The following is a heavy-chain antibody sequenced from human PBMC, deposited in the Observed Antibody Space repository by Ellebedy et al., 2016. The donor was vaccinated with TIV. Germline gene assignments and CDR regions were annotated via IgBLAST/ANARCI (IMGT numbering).Heavy chain of an antibody. CDR1: GGSISSYY. J-gene: IGHJ3*02. Sequence: GSLRLSCTVSGGSISSYYWSWIRQPPGKGLEWIGFIHYIGSANNNPSLQSRVTISVDTSNNQVSLNVNSVTAADTAVYYCARTTWGTGDAFDIWGQGTMVTVSS. D-gene: IGHD3-16*01. V-gene: IGHV4-59*01. CDR2: IHYIGSA. CDR3: ARTTWGTGDAFDI.